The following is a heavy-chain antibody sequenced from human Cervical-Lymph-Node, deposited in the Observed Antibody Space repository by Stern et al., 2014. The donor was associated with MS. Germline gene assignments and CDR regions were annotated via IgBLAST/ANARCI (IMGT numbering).Heavy chain of an antibody. D-gene: IGHD3-22*01. CDR1: GGTFSSYG. CDR2: IIPIFGTA. CDR3: AREFNYDSSGYYFYY. V-gene: IGHV1-69*01. Sequence: QLVQSGAEVKKPGSSVRVSCKASGGTFSSYGISWVRQAPGHGLEWMGGIIPIFGTANYAQKFQGRVTINADESTSTAYMELSSLRSEDTAVYYCAREFNYDSSGYYFYYWGQGTLVTVSS. J-gene: IGHJ4*02.